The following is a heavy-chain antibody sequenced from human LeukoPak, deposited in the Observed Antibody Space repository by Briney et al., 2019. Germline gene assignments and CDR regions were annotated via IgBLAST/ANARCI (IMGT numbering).Heavy chain of an antibody. CDR2: ISWNSGSI. J-gene: IGHJ4*02. D-gene: IGHD6-13*01. CDR3: AKDMSRQQLVLFDY. CDR1: GFTFDDYA. V-gene: IGHV3-9*01. Sequence: GRSLRLSCAASGFTFDDYAMHWVRQAPGKGLEWVSGISWNSGSIGYADSVKGRFIISRDNAKNSLYLQMNSLRAEDTALYYCAKDMSRQQLVLFDYWGQGTLVTVSS.